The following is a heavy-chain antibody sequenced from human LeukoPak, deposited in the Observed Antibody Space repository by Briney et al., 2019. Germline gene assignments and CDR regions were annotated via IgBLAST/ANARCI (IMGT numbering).Heavy chain of an antibody. J-gene: IGHJ5*02. D-gene: IGHD6-13*01. CDR1: GFTFSSYW. V-gene: IGHV3-74*01. Sequence: GGSLRLSCAASGFTFSSYWMHWVRQAPGKGLVWVSRINSDGSSTNYADSVKGRFTISRDNAKNTLYLQMNSLRAEDTAVYYCAKDLSLYSSSWYQTLWFDPWGQGTLVTVSS. CDR3: AKDLSLYSSSWYQTLWFDP. CDR2: INSDGSST.